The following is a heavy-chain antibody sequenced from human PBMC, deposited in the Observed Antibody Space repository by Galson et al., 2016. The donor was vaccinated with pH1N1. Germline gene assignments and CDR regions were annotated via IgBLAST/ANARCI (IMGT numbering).Heavy chain of an antibody. Sequence: SLRLSCAASGFTISTYWMTWVRQAPGKGLEWVANINQDGSKKYFVDSVKGRFTISRGNAKNSLFLRMNSLRAEDTAVYYCARGGYCSGGSCYDVFDYWGQGTLVTVS. D-gene: IGHD2-15*01. CDR1: GFTISTYW. CDR3: ARGGYCSGGSCYDVFDY. CDR2: INQDGSKK. V-gene: IGHV3-7*01. J-gene: IGHJ4*02.